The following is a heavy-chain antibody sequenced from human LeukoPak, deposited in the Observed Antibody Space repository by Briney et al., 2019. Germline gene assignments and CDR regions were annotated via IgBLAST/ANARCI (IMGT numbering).Heavy chain of an antibody. CDR2: ISAYNGNT. D-gene: IGHD6-13*01. CDR3: ARDVAAAATYYYYGMDV. Sequence: GASVKVSCKASGYTFTSYGISWVRQAPGQGVEWMGWISAYNGNTNYAQKLQGRVTMTTDTSTSTAYMELRSLRSDDTAVYYCARDVAAAATYYYYGMDVWGQGTTVTVSS. J-gene: IGHJ6*02. V-gene: IGHV1-18*01. CDR1: GYTFTSYG.